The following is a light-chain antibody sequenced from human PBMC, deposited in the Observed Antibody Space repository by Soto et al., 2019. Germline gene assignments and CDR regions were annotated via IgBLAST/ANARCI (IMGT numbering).Light chain of an antibody. CDR1: QSLLHSSGYNY. J-gene: IGKJ5*01. CDR3: MQALQTRT. CDR2: LGS. V-gene: IGKV2-28*01. Sequence: DIVMTQSPLSLPVTPGEPASISCRSSQSLLHSSGYNYLDWFLQKPGQSPQLLIYLGSNRASGVPDRCSCSGSGTDFTLKISRVEAEDVGVYYCMQALQTRTFGQGTRLEIK.